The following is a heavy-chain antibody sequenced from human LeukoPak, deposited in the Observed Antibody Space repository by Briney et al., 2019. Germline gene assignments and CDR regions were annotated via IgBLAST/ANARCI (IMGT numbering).Heavy chain of an antibody. CDR1: GFTFSSYA. V-gene: IGHV3-30-3*01. Sequence: GFLRLSCAASGFTFSSYAMHWVRQAPGKGLEWVAVISYDGSNKYYADSVKGRFTISRDNSKNTLYLQMNSLRAEDTAVYYCARELSSSFDYWGQGTLVTVSS. J-gene: IGHJ4*02. CDR3: ARELSSSFDY. CDR2: ISYDGSNK. D-gene: IGHD6-13*01.